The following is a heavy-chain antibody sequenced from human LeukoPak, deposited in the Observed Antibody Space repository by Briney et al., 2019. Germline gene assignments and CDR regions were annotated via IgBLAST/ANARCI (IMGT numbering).Heavy chain of an antibody. Sequence: GGSLRLSCAASGFTFSSYWMSWVRQAAGQGLEWVANIKQDGSEKYYVDSVKGRFTISRDNAKNSLYLQMNSLRAEDTAVYYCARYLEQLEAFDIWGQGTMVTVSS. CDR1: GFTFSSYW. CDR3: ARYLEQLEAFDI. D-gene: IGHD6-6*01. V-gene: IGHV3-7*01. J-gene: IGHJ3*02. CDR2: IKQDGSEK.